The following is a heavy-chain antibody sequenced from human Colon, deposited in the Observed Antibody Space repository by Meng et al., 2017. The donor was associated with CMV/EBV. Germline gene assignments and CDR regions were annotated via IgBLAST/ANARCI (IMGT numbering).Heavy chain of an antibody. D-gene: IGHD6-19*01. CDR2: TYYRSQWYN. CDR3: ARGGKYTSGSYFDP. V-gene: IGHV6-1*01. CDR1: GDIVSRNSAA. Sequence: QRSGPGLLKPSQHLSLTCAISGDIVSRNSAAWNWSRQSPSRGLEWLGRTYYRSQWYNEYAVSVRSRITINPDTAKNQFSLQLNSVTPEDTAVYYCARGGKYTSGSYFDPWGQGTLVTVSS. J-gene: IGHJ5*02.